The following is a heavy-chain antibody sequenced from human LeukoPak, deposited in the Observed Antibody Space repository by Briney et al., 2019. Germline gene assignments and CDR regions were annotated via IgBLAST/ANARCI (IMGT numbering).Heavy chain of an antibody. CDR3: AKASNGGSYYGVIIDY. CDR1: GFTFSRYG. D-gene: IGHD1-26*01. J-gene: IGHJ4*02. Sequence: GRSLRLSCAASGFTFSRYGMHWVRQGPGRGLEWVAIISDDGSNKKYADSVTGRFTISRDNSKNTLYLQMNSLRPEDTAVYFCAKASNGGSYYGVIIDYWGQGALVTVSP. V-gene: IGHV3-30*18. CDR2: ISDDGSNK.